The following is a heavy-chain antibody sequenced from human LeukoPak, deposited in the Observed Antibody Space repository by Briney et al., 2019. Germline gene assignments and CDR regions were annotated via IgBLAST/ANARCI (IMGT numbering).Heavy chain of an antibody. V-gene: IGHV3-48*02. J-gene: IGHJ4*02. CDR2: ISSSGRTI. CDR3: ARVIPMTTVIDY. D-gene: IGHD4-17*01. CDR1: GFTFSSFS. Sequence: PGGSLRLSCEGSGFTFSSFSMNWVRQAPGKGLEWVAFISSSGRTIDIADSVGGRFTISRDDARSSQYLQMNSLRDEDTAVYYCARVIPMTTVIDYWGQGTLVTVSS.